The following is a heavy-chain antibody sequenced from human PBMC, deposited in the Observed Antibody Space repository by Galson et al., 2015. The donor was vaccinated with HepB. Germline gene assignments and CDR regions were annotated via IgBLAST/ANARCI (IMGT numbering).Heavy chain of an antibody. J-gene: IGHJ4*02. V-gene: IGHV3-15*01. D-gene: IGHD1-14*01. CDR2: IKSKRDGETK. Sequence: SLRLSCAASGLTFSRAWMSWVRQVPGKGLECVGRIKSKRDGETKDYAAPVKGRFSISRDDSISTLYLQMDSLKTEDTAVYYCTTGVTGTIWDGYWGQGALVTVFS. CDR1: GLTFSRAW. CDR3: TTGVTGTIWDGY.